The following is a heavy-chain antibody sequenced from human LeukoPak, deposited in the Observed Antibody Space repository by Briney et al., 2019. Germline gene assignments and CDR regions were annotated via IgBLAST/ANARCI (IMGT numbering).Heavy chain of an antibody. D-gene: IGHD3-22*01. CDR2: INSDGSST. V-gene: IGHV3-74*01. CDR3: ARYYTMTENHGMDV. Sequence: GGSLRLSCAASGFTFSSFWMHWVRQAPGKGLVWVSRINSDGSSTDYADSVKGRFTISRDNAKNTLYLQMNSLRAEDTAVYYCARYYTMTENHGMDVWGQGTTVTVSS. CDR1: GFTFSSFW. J-gene: IGHJ6*02.